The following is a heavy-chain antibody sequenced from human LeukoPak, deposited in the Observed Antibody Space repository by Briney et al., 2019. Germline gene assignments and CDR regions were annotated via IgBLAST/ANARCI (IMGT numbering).Heavy chain of an antibody. J-gene: IGHJ6*02. Sequence: ASETLSLTCTVSGGSISSSSYYWGWIRQPPGKGLEWIGRIYYSGSTYYNPSLKSRLTLSVDTSKNQFSLQLRSVTAADTAVYYCARKGNTIFGVVIIQDYGMDVWGQGTTVTVSS. CDR1: GGSISSSSYY. CDR2: IYYSGST. CDR3: ARKGNTIFGVVIIQDYGMDV. V-gene: IGHV4-39*01. D-gene: IGHD3-3*01.